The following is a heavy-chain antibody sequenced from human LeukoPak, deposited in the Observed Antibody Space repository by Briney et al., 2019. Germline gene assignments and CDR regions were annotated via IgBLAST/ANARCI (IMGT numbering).Heavy chain of an antibody. CDR3: TRETLKCGGDCYDH. CDR1: GFTFSSYE. J-gene: IGHJ4*02. D-gene: IGHD2-21*01. CDR2: ISDRGTGI. Sequence: GGSLRLSCVGSGFTFSSYEFNWVRQAPGKGLEWVSYISDRGTGIYYADSLKGRFTISRDDAKNSVYLQMNSLRDEDTAVYHCTRETLKCGGDCYDHWGQGALVTVSS. V-gene: IGHV3-48*03.